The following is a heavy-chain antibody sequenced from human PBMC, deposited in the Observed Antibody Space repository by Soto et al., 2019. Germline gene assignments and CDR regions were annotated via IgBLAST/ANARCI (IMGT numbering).Heavy chain of an antibody. V-gene: IGHV3-30*18. Sequence: GGSLRLSCAASGFTFSSYGMHWVRQAPGKGLEWVAVISYDGSNKYYADSVKGRFTISRDNSKNTLYLQMNSLRAEDTAVYYCAKEYSGSNPYYYYGMDVWGQGPTVNVSS. J-gene: IGHJ6*02. CDR2: ISYDGSNK. D-gene: IGHD1-26*01. CDR1: GFTFSSYG. CDR3: AKEYSGSNPYYYYGMDV.